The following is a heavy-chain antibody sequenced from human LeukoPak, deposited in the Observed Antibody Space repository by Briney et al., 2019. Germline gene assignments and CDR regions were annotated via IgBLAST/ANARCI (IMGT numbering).Heavy chain of an antibody. D-gene: IGHD3-10*01. CDR3: ARDLMVRGAIDY. Sequence: GGPLTLPCAACGFIHSRHRKSWVRQAPAKGPVRVANIEQDGSEKYYVDSGKGRFTISRHNAKNSLYLQMNSLRAQDTAAYYCARDLMVRGAIDYWGQGTLVTVSS. J-gene: IGHJ4*02. CDR1: GFIHSRHR. CDR2: IEQDGSEK. V-gene: IGHV3-7*01.